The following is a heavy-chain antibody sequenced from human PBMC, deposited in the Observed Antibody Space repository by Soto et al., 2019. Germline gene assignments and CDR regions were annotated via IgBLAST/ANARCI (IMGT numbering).Heavy chain of an antibody. CDR2: IYHIGST. CDR1: GGSISSSNW. J-gene: IGHJ6*02. Sequence: LSLTCAVSGGSISSSNWWSWVRQPPGKGLEWIGEIYHIGSTNYNPSLKSRVTISVDKSKNQFSLKLSSVTAADTAAYYCARTGYYYYGMDVWGQGTTVTVSS. CDR3: ARTGYYYYGMDV. V-gene: IGHV4-4*02.